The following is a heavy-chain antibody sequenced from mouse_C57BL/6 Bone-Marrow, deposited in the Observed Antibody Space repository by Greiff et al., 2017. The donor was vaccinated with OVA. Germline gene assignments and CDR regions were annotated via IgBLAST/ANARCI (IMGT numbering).Heavy chain of an antibody. Sequence: VQLQQSGPELVKPGASVKISCKASGYAFSSSWMNWVKQRPGKGLEWIGRIYPGDGDTNYNGKFKGKATLTADKSSSTAYMQISSLTSDDSEVYFCARMGTGTTSLAYWGQGNTLTVSS. CDR1: GYAFSSSW. D-gene: IGHD4-1*01. V-gene: IGHV1-82*01. J-gene: IGHJ2*01. CDR2: IYPGDGDT. CDR3: ARMGTGTTSLAY.